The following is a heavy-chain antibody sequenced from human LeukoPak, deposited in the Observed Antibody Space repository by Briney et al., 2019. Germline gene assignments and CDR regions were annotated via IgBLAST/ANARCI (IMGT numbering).Heavy chain of an antibody. V-gene: IGHV3-30-3*01. CDR3: ARDRRIAAAGSDEGFDY. J-gene: IGHJ4*02. D-gene: IGHD6-13*01. CDR1: GFTFSSYA. Sequence: GGSLRLSCAASGFTFSSYAMHWVRQAPGKGLEWVAVISYDGSNKYYADSVKGRFTISRDNSKNTLYLQMNSLRAEDTAVYYCARDRRIAAAGSDEGFDYWGQGTLVTVSS. CDR2: ISYDGSNK.